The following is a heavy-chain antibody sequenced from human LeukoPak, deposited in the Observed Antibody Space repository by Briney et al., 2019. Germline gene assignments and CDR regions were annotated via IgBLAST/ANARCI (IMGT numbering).Heavy chain of an antibody. CDR2: ITGSGSST. Sequence: PGGSLRLSCEASGFTFSSYSMNWVRQAPGKGLEWVSYITGSGSSTDYTGSVKGRFTISRDRATSTLYLQMNSLRVEDTAVYYCARGVGSVAGTTDYWGQGVLVAVSS. CDR1: GFTFSSYS. J-gene: IGHJ4*02. D-gene: IGHD6-19*01. CDR3: ARGVGSVAGTTDY. V-gene: IGHV3-48*01.